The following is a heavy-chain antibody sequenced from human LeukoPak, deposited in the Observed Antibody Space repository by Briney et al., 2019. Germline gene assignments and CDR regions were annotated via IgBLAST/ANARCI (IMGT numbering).Heavy chain of an antibody. V-gene: IGHV1-2*02. J-gene: IGHJ4*02. Sequence: ASVKVSFTASGYTLTDYYMHWVRQAPGQGLEWMGWINPDSGDTNYAQKFQGRVTMTRDTSISTSYMVLSRLRFDDTAIYYCARGGIAVADPASFDYWGQGSLVTISS. CDR2: INPDSGDT. CDR3: ARGGIAVADPASFDY. CDR1: GYTLTDYY. D-gene: IGHD6-19*01.